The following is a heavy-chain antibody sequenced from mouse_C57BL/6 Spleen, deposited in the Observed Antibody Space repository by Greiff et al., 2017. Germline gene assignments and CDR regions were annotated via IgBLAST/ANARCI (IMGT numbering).Heavy chain of an antibody. CDR3: ANKDDYCDY. Sequence: QVQLKQSGAELARPGASVKMSCKASGYTFTSYTLHWVKQRPGQGLEWIGYINPSSGYTKYNQKFKDKATLTADKSSSTAYMQLSSLTSEDSAVXYCANKDDYCDYWGQGTTLTVSS. CDR1: GYTFTSYT. V-gene: IGHV1-4*01. CDR2: INPSSGYT. J-gene: IGHJ2*01.